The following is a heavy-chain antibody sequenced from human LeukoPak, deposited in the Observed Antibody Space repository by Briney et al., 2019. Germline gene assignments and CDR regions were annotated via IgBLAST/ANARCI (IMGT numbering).Heavy chain of an antibody. J-gene: IGHJ6*03. CDR2: INPNSGGT. CDR3: ARDAELYYYYMGV. V-gene: IGHV1-2*02. CDR1: GYTFTGYY. Sequence: ASVKVSCKASGYTFTGYYMHWVRQAPGQGLEWMGWINPNSGGTNYAQKFQGRVTMTRDTSISTAYMELSRLRSDDTAVYYCARDAELYYYYMGVWGKGTTVTVSS. D-gene: IGHD1-14*01.